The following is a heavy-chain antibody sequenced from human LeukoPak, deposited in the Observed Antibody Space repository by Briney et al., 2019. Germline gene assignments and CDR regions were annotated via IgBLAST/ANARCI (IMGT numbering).Heavy chain of an antibody. CDR1: GYTFTSYD. CDR3: ARAENYYGSGSYYKYYYYYYMDV. CDR2: MNPNSGNT. J-gene: IGHJ6*03. D-gene: IGHD3-10*01. Sequence: GASVKVSCKASGYTFTSYDINWVRQATGQGLEWMGWMNPNSGNTGYAQKFQGRVTITRNTSISTAYMELSSLRSEDTAVYYCARAENYYGSGSYYKYYYYYYMDVWGKGTTVTVSS. V-gene: IGHV1-8*03.